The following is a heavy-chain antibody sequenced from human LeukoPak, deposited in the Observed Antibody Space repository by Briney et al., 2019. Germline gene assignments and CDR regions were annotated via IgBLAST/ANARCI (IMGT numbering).Heavy chain of an antibody. CDR2: ISYDGSNK. CDR1: GFIFSSYA. V-gene: IGHV3-30*04. Sequence: PGRSLRLSCAASGFIFSSYAMHWVRQAPGKGLEWVAVISYDGSNKYYADSVKGRFTISRDNSKNTLYLQMNSLRAEDTAVYYCARGWTIAVAGQGAFDIWGQGTMVTVSS. D-gene: IGHD6-19*01. J-gene: IGHJ3*02. CDR3: ARGWTIAVAGQGAFDI.